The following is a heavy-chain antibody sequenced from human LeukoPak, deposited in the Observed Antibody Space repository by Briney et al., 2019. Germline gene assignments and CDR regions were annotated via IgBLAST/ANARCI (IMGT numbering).Heavy chain of an antibody. CDR3: AGHDSRGYYVAY. CDR1: GDSITSSSFF. CDR2: ISYSGGT. V-gene: IGHV4-39*01. D-gene: IGHD3-22*01. Sequence: SETLSLTCTVSGDSITSSSFFWDWIRQPPGRGLEWIGNISYSGGTNYNPSLQSRVTISVDTSKSQFSLKLSSVTAADTAVYFCAGHDSRGYYVAYWGQGALVTVSS. J-gene: IGHJ4*02.